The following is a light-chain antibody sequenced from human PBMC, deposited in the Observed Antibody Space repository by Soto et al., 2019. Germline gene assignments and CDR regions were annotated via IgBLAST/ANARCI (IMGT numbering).Light chain of an antibody. V-gene: IGKV3-15*01. CDR3: QHYNSLPLT. J-gene: IGKJ4*01. Sequence: EIVVTQSPATLSLSPGHGATLSCRTSQNINNKLDWYQQKPGQAPKLLIYGASTRATAIPARFSGSGSGTEFTLIISSLQSEDFAVYSCQHYNSLPLTFGGGTKVEIK. CDR2: GAS. CDR1: QNINNK.